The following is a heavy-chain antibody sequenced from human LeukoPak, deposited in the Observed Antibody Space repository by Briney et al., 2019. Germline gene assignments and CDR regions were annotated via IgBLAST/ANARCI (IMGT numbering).Heavy chain of an antibody. V-gene: IGHV1-46*01. CDR1: GYTFTSYY. D-gene: IGHD3-16*02. CDR2: INPSGGST. CDR3: ATEPPYRYGMDV. Sequence: ASVKVSCKASGYTFTSYYMHWVRQAPGQGLEWMGIINPSGGSTSYAQKFQGRVTMTRDTSTSTVYVELSSLRSEDTAVYYCATEPPYRYGMDVWGQGTTVTVSS. J-gene: IGHJ6*02.